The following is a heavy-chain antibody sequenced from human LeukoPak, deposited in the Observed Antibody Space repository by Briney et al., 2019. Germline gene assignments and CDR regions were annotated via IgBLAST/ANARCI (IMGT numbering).Heavy chain of an antibody. Sequence: ASVKVSCKASGYTFTGYDINWVRQATGQGLEWMGWMNPNSGNTGYAQKFQGRVTMTRNTSISTAYMELSSLRSEDTAVYYCARGGLYQLLKDYYYMDVWGKGTTVTVSS. CDR2: MNPNSGNT. V-gene: IGHV1-8*01. D-gene: IGHD2-2*01. CDR1: GYTFTGYD. J-gene: IGHJ6*03. CDR3: ARGGLYQLLKDYYYMDV.